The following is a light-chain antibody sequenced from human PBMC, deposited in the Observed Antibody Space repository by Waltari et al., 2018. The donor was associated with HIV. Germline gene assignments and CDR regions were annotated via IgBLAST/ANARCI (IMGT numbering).Light chain of an antibody. CDR1: RLRTYY. V-gene: IGLV3-19*01. CDR3: NSRDNRGDHVL. CDR2: GKN. J-gene: IGLJ2*01. Sequence: SSELTQDPAVSVALGQTVRITCQGDRLRTYYASWYQQKPGQAPVLVMYGKNNRPSGIPDRFSGSSSGNTASLTITGAQAEDEAAYYCNSRDNRGDHVLFGGGTKLTVL.